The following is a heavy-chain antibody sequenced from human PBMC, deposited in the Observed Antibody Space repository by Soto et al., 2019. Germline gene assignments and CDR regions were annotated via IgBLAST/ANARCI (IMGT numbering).Heavy chain of an antibody. CDR1: GYTFTGYY. J-gene: IGHJ5*02. Sequence: ASVKVSCKASGYTFTGYYMHWVRQAPGQGLEWMGWINPNSGGTNYAQKFQGWVTMTRDTSINTAYMELSRLRSDDTAVYYCARDITMIHQGYNWFDPWGQGTLVTVSS. CDR3: ARDITMIHQGYNWFDP. D-gene: IGHD3-22*01. CDR2: INPNSGGT. V-gene: IGHV1-2*04.